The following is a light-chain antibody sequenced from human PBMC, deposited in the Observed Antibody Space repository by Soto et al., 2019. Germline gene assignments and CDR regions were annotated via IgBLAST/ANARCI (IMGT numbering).Light chain of an antibody. CDR2: EVS. CDR3: SSYAGSNNFV. J-gene: IGLJ2*01. V-gene: IGLV2-8*01. Sequence: QPVLTQPPSASGSPGQSVTISCTGTSSDVCGYNYVSWYQQHPGKAPKLMIYEVSKRPSGVPDRFSGSKSGNTASLTVSGLQAEDEADYYCSSYAGSNNFVFGGGSKLTVL. CDR1: SSDVCGYNY.